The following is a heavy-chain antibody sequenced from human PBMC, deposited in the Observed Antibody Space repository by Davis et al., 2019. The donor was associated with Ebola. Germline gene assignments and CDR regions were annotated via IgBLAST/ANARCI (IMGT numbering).Heavy chain of an antibody. V-gene: IGHV4-34*01. Sequence: PSETLSLTCVVYGGSLSDYYWSWIRQPPGKELEWIVEINHGGGTNYNPSLRSRVTISVETSKNQFSLKLSSLTAADTAVYYCARGPLGILDYWGQGTLVTVSS. D-gene: IGHD3-16*01. J-gene: IGHJ4*02. CDR1: GGSLSDYY. CDR3: ARGPLGILDY. CDR2: INHGGGT.